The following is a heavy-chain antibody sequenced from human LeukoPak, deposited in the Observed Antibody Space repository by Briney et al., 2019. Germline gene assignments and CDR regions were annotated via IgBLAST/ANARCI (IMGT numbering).Heavy chain of an antibody. Sequence: KPSGTLSLTCAVSGYSISSGYYWGWIRQPPGKGLEWIGSIYHSGSTYYNPSLKSRVTISVDTSKNQFSLKLSSVTAADTAVYHCARTHGLWFGELLLDYWGQGTLVTVSS. J-gene: IGHJ4*02. CDR2: IYHSGST. CDR1: GYSISSGYY. CDR3: ARTHGLWFGELLLDY. D-gene: IGHD3-10*01. V-gene: IGHV4-38-2*01.